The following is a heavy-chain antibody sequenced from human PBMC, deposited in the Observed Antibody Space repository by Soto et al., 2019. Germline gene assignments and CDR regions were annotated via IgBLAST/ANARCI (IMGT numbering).Heavy chain of an antibody. CDR3: ERDLDSSAHTIWYS. CDR1: GGTFSSYA. J-gene: IGHJ5*01. Sequence: GASVKVSCKASGGTFSSYAISWVRQAPGQGLEWMGGIIPIFGTANYAHKFQGRGTITWDESTSTAYMQLSSLRSEDTAVYYCERDLDSSAHTIWYSWGKEPWSPSPQ. CDR2: IIPIFGTA. V-gene: IGHV1-69*13. D-gene: IGHD3-22*01.